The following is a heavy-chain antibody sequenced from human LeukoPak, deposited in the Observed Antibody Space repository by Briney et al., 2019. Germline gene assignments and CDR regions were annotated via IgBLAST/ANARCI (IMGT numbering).Heavy chain of an antibody. V-gene: IGHV1-2*02. CDR3: ASGRTYCGGDCLPSDAFDI. CDR2: INPNSGGT. J-gene: IGHJ3*02. CDR1: GYTFTSYY. Sequence: ASVKVSCKASGYTFTSYYMHWVRQAPGQGLEWMGWINPNSGGTNYAQKFQGRVTMTRDTSISTAYMELSRLRSDDTAAYYCASGRTYCGGDCLPSDAFDIWGQGKMVTVSS. D-gene: IGHD2-21*01.